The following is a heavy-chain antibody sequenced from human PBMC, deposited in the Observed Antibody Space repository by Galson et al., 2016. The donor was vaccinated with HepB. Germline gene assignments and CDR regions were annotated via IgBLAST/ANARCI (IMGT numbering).Heavy chain of an antibody. Sequence: SVTVSCKASGYTHNYVMHWVRQAPGQRLEWMGWINAGNGDTGHSQRFQGRVTIARDTSANTAYMELSSLKSEDTAVYYCASGNCGGDCYLDYWGQGTLVTVSS. J-gene: IGHJ4*02. CDR2: INAGNGDT. D-gene: IGHD2-21*02. CDR1: GYTHNYV. V-gene: IGHV1-3*01. CDR3: ASGNCGGDCYLDY.